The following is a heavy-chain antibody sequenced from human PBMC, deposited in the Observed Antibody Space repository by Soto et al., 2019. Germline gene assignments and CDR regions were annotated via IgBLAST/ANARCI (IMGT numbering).Heavy chain of an antibody. D-gene: IGHD3-10*01. CDR2: IYYSGGT. J-gene: IGHJ5*02. V-gene: IGHV4-31*03. CDR3: AKGVRGVPNWFDP. Sequence: QVQLQESGPGLVRPSQTLSLSCTVSGGSISNSANHWGGFRNHPGEGLEWIGYIYYSGGTYYSPSLKGRVTMSIDASKNQFSLKLSSVTAADTAVYYCAKGVRGVPNWFDPWGQGTLVTVSS. CDR1: GGSISNSANH.